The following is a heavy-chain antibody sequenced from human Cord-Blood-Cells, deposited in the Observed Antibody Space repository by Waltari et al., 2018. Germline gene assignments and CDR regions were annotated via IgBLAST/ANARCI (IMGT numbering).Heavy chain of an antibody. CDR2: IKSKTDGGTT. D-gene: IGHD2-15*01. CDR1: GFTFSNAW. CDR3: TTDVVDCSGGSCYYFDY. V-gene: IGHV3-15*01. J-gene: IGHJ4*02. Sequence: EVQLVESGGGLVKPGGSLRLSCAASGFTFSNAWMSWVRQAPGKGLEWVGRIKSKTDGGTTDDAAPVKGRFTISRDDSKNTLYLQMNSLKTEDTAVYYCTTDVVDCSGGSCYYFDYWGQGTLVTVSS.